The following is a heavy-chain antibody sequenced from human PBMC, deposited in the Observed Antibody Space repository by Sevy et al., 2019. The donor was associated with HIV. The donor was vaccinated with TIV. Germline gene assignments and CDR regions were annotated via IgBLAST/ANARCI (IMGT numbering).Heavy chain of an antibody. J-gene: IGHJ6*02. D-gene: IGHD2-15*01. CDR2: ISSSSSYI. CDR3: ARDRYCSGGSCLYYYYYGMDV. V-gene: IGHV3-21*01. Sequence: GGSLRLSCAASGFTFSSYSMNWARQAPGKGLEWVSSISSSSSYIYYADSVKGRFTISRDNAKNSLYLQMNSLRAEDTAVYYCARDRYCSGGSCLYYYYYGMDVWGQGTTVTVSS. CDR1: GFTFSSYS.